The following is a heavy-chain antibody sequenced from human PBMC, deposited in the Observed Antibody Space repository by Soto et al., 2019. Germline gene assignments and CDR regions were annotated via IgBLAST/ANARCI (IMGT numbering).Heavy chain of an antibody. CDR1: GYTFTSYY. CDR3: ARALGYCSGGSCYSGSWFDP. V-gene: IGHV1-46*03. D-gene: IGHD2-15*01. J-gene: IGHJ5*02. CDR2: INPSGGST. Sequence: GASVKVSCKASGYTFTSYYMHWVRQAPGQGLEWMGIINPSGGSTSYAQKFQGRVTMTRDTSTSTVYMELSSLRSEDTAVYYCARALGYCSGGSCYSGSWFDPWGQGTLVTVSS.